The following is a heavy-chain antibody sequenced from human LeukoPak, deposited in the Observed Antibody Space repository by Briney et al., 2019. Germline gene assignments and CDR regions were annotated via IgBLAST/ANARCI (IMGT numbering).Heavy chain of an antibody. CDR1: GFTFSSYA. CDR3: TQGYSVPPGAFDI. CDR2: FSGSGGST. D-gene: IGHD5/OR15-5a*01. V-gene: IGHV3-23*01. Sequence: GGSLRLSCAASGFTFSSYAMSWVRQAPGKGLECISGFSGSGGSTYYADSVKGRFTISRDNSKNTAYLQMNSLKTEDTAVYYCTQGYSVPPGAFDIWGQGTMVTVSS. J-gene: IGHJ3*02.